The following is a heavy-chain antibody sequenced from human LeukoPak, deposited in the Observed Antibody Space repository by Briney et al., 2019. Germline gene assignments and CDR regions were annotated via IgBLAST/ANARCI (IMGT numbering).Heavy chain of an antibody. CDR1: GFTVSSNY. D-gene: IGHD6-13*01. CDR2: IYSGGST. J-gene: IGHJ4*02. CDR3: ARAPAAGTYYFDY. Sequence: GGSLRPSCAASGFTVSSNYMSWVRQAPGKGLEWVSVIYSGGSTYYADSVKGRFTISRDSSKNTLYLQMNSLRAEDTAVYYCARAPAAGTYYFDYWGQGTLVTVSS. V-gene: IGHV3-53*01.